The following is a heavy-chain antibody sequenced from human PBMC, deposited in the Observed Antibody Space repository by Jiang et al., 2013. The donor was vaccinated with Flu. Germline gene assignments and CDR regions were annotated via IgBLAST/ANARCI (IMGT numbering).Heavy chain of an antibody. CDR2: IIPVFGTS. Sequence: SGAEVKKPGSSVKVSCKAAGGTSSIYGISWVRQAPGQGLEWMGGIIPVFGTSNYAQKFQGRVTINADKSTSTAYMELSSLKSEDTAVYYCARTLEYSSSSGYFDYWGQGTLVTVSS. CDR3: ARTLEYSSSSGYFDY. D-gene: IGHD6-6*01. J-gene: IGHJ4*02. CDR1: GGTSSIYG. V-gene: IGHV1-69*06.